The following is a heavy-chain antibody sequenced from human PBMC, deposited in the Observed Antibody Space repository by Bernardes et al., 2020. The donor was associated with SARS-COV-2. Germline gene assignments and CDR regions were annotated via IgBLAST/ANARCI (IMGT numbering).Heavy chain of an antibody. V-gene: IGHV3-11*01. CDR1: GITFSDYY. CDR2: ISASGTTM. Sequence: GGSLRLSCAASGITFSDYYMSWIRQAPGKGLEWVSYISASGTTMYYADSVKGRFTISRDNAKNSLFLQMNSLRAADTAVYYCARAMAGKNYFDSWAQGTLVTVSS. J-gene: IGHJ4*02. D-gene: IGHD6-19*01. CDR3: ARAMAGKNYFDS.